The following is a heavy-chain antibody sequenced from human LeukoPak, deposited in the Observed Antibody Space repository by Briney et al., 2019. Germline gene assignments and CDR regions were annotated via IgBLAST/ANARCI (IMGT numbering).Heavy chain of an antibody. D-gene: IGHD2-21*01. CDR3: ARVFGIYYFDF. V-gene: IGHV3-23*01. CDR2: ISGSGGST. Sequence: GGSLRLSCAASGFTFSSYVMSWVRQAPAKGLEWVSVISGSGGSTYYADSVKGRFTISGVNSKNTLYLQMNSLRAEDTAVYYCARVFGIYYFDFWGQGTLVTVSS. J-gene: IGHJ4*02. CDR1: GFTFSSYV.